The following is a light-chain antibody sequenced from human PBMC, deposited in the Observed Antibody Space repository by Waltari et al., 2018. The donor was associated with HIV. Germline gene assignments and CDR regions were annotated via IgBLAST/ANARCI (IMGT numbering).Light chain of an antibody. CDR2: DVT. V-gene: IGLV2-14*03. CDR1: TSDIGRY. CDR3: TSYIGASRL. Sequence: TQSTWVSGSPGQSVTISCTADTSDIGRYVSWYQQHPGKVPKLIIFDVTRRPSGTSARFSGSKSANSAYLAISGLQTDDEAHYFCTSYIGASRLFGGGTKLTVL. J-gene: IGLJ2*01.